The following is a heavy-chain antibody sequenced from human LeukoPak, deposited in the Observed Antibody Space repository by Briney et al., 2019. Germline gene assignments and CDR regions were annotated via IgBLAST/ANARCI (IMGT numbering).Heavy chain of an antibody. V-gene: IGHV4-34*01. Sequence: SETLSLTCAVYGGSFSGYYWSWIRQPPGKGLEWIGEINHSGSTNYNPSLKSRVTISVDTSKNQFSLKLSSVTAADTAVYYCARVRAIGYCTNWGQGPLVTVSS. D-gene: IGHD2-8*01. CDR2: INHSGST. J-gene: IGHJ4*02. CDR1: GGSFSGYY. CDR3: ARVRAIGYCTN.